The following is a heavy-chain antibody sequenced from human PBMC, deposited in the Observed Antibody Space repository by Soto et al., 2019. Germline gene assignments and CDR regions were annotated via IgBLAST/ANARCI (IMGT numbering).Heavy chain of an antibody. Sequence: SETLSLTCTVSGGSISSYYWSWIRQPPGKGLEWIGYIYYSGSTNYNPSLKSRVTISVDTSKNQFSLKLSSVTAADTAVYYCARHRSSGWTNNFDYWGQGTLVTVSS. D-gene: IGHD6-19*01. CDR2: IYYSGST. V-gene: IGHV4-59*08. J-gene: IGHJ4*02. CDR3: ARHRSSGWTNNFDY. CDR1: GGSISSYY.